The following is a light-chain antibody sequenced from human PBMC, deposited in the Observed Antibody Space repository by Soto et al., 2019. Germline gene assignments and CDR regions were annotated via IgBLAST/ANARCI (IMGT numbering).Light chain of an antibody. V-gene: IGLV1-44*01. Sequence: QSVLTQPPSASGTPGQRVTMSCSGSSSNIVSYSVSWYLHLPGTAPKLLIYSDNQRPSGVPARFSGSKSGTSASLAISGLQSEDEADYYCASWDDSLNGPVFGGGTKLTVL. CDR1: SSNIVSYS. CDR3: ASWDDSLNGPV. CDR2: SDN. J-gene: IGLJ3*02.